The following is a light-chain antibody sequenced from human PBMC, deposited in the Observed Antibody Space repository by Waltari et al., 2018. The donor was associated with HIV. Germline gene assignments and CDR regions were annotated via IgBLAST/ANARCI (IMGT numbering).Light chain of an antibody. CDR2: AAS. CDR3: QQSYSNRECT. V-gene: IGKV1-39*01. Sequence: DIQMTQSPSSLSASIGDRVTITCRASQSISNNLNWYQQKPGKAPKLLIYAASSLQSGVPPRFSGSGAWTDFTLTISSLQPEDFVIYYCQQSYSNRECTFGPGTKVDIK. CDR1: QSISNN. J-gene: IGKJ3*01.